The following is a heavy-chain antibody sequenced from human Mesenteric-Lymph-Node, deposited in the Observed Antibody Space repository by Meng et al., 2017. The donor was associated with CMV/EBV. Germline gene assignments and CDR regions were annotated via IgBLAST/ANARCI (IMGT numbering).Heavy chain of an antibody. J-gene: IGHJ6*02. CDR2: ISYDGSNK. Sequence: GESLKISCVTSGFSFDKYTLDWVRQAPGKGLEWVAVISYDGSNKYYADSVKGRFTISRDNSKNTLYLQMNSLSAEDTAVYYCARDGDKFCSGSSCYDGMDVWGQGTTVTVSS. D-gene: IGHD2-15*01. CDR3: ARDGDKFCSGSSCYDGMDV. V-gene: IGHV3-30-3*01. CDR1: GFSFDKYT.